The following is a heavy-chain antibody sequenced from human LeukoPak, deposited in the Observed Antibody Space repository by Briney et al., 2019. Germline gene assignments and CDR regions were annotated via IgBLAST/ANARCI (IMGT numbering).Heavy chain of an antibody. CDR1: GFTFSDYW. Sequence: PGGSLRLSCAVSGFTFSDYWMTWVRQAPGKGLEWVAHIKQDGSEEEYLKSVKGRFIISRDNAKNSLYLQMNSLRAEDTAVYYCARGGYSGSGSYLWGRKVDYYYYYIDVWGKGTTVTVSS. V-gene: IGHV3-7*01. CDR3: ARGGYSGSGSYLWGRKVDYYYYYIDV. CDR2: IKQDGSEE. D-gene: IGHD3-10*01. J-gene: IGHJ6*03.